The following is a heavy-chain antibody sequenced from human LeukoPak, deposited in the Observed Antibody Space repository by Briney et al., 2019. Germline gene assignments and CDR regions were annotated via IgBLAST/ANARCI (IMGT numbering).Heavy chain of an antibody. J-gene: IGHJ5*02. D-gene: IGHD2-2*01. CDR1: GGSISSSSYY. V-gene: IGHV4-39*01. Sequence: SETLSLTCTVSGGSISSSSYYWGWIRQPPGKGLEWIGSIYYSGSTYYNPSLKSRVTISVDTSKNQFSLKLSSVTAADTAVYYCARRNFCSSTSCYTNENWFDPWSQGTLVTVSS. CDR2: IYYSGST. CDR3: ARRNFCSSTSCYTNENWFDP.